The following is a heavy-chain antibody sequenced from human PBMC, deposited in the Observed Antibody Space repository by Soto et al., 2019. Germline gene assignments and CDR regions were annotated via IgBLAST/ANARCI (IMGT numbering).Heavy chain of an antibody. J-gene: IGHJ5*02. CDR2: ISFDGNKK. CDR1: GFTFSSFA. D-gene: IGHD3-9*01. CDR3: AILPTGYPNWFGP. Sequence: GGSLRLSCAVSGFTFSSFAMHWVRQAPGKGLEWVAEISFDGNKKYYADLVKGRFSISRDNSENTLFLEIESLRPEDTAVYYCAILPTGYPNWFGPWGQGTLVTVSS. V-gene: IGHV3-30-3*01.